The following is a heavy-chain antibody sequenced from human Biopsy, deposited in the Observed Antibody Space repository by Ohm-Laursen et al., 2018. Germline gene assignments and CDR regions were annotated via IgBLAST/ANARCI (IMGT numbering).Heavy chain of an antibody. CDR2: IYYSGST. V-gene: IGHV4-59*01. Sequence: TLSLTCTVSGGSISSDYWSWIRQIPGKGLEWIGYIYYSGSTNYNPSLKSRVTISVDTSKNQFSLRLNSVTAADTAVYYCARATNSTGWPYYYFYGMDVWGQGTTVTVSS. J-gene: IGHJ6*02. CDR1: GGSISSDY. D-gene: IGHD2/OR15-2a*01. CDR3: ARATNSTGWPYYYFYGMDV.